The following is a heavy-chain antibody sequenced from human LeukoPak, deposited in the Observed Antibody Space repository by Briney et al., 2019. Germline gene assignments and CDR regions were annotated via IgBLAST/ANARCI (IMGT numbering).Heavy chain of an antibody. CDR2: ISAYNGNT. Sequence: ASVKVSCKASGYTFTSYGISWVRQAPGQGLEWMGWISAYNGNTNYAQKLQGRVTMTTDTSTSTAYMELRSLRSDDTAVYYCARWPGIAAAGTLYYFDYWGQGTLVTVSS. CDR3: ARWPGIAAAGTLYYFDY. J-gene: IGHJ4*02. CDR1: GYTFTSYG. V-gene: IGHV1-18*01. D-gene: IGHD6-13*01.